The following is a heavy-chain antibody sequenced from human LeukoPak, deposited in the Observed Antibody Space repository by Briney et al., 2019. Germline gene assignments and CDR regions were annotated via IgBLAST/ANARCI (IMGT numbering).Heavy chain of an antibody. J-gene: IGHJ4*02. V-gene: IGHV1-2*02. CDR2: INPNSGGT. D-gene: IGHD3-9*01. Sequence: GASVKVSCKASVYTFTVYYMHWVRQAPGQGLEWMGWINPNSGGTNYAQKFQGRVTMTRDTSTSTAYMELSRLRSDDTAVYYCARVRTAGYYDILTGYRVFDYWVEGALVTVSS. CDR3: ARVRTAGYYDILTGYRVFDY. CDR1: VYTFTVYY.